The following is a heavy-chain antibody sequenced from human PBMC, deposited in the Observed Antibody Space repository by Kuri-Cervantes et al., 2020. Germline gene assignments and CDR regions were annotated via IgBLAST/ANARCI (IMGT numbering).Heavy chain of an antibody. V-gene: IGHV3-23*01. CDR3: AKDGLNYYDSSGYLLYYFDY. D-gene: IGHD3-22*01. Sequence: GESLKISCAASGFTFSNYAMSWVRQAPGKGLEWVSAISGSGGSTYYVDSVKGRFTISRDNSKNVLYLQMNSLRAEDTAVYYCAKDGLNYYDSSGYLLYYFDYWGQGTLVTVSS. J-gene: IGHJ4*02. CDR1: GFTFSNYA. CDR2: ISGSGGST.